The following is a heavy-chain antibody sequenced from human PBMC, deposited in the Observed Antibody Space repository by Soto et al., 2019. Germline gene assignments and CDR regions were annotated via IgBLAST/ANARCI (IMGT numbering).Heavy chain of an antibody. Sequence: QVQLVQSGAEVKKPGASVKVSCKASGYTFTSYGISWVRQAPGQGLEWMGWISADNGNTNYAQKLQGRVTMTTDTYTTAASMELGRLRSDDTAVYYCERDTTRMAVAGTRGFDTWGQGTMVTVSS. J-gene: IGHJ3*02. CDR1: GYTFTSYG. CDR2: ISADNGNT. CDR3: ERDTTRMAVAGTRGFDT. V-gene: IGHV1-18*04. D-gene: IGHD6-19*01.